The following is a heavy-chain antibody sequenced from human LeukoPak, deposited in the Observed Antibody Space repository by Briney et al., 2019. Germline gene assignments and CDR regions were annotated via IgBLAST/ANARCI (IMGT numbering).Heavy chain of an antibody. V-gene: IGHV3-30*18. J-gene: IGHJ4*02. CDR2: ISYDGSNK. CDR3: AKDRGFDY. CDR1: GFTFSSYG. Sequence: GRSLRLSCAASGFTFSSYGMHWVRQAPGKGLEWVAVISYDGSNKYYADSVKGRFTISRDNSKNTLYLQMNSLRAEDTAVYYCAKDRGFDYWGQGTLVTVSS.